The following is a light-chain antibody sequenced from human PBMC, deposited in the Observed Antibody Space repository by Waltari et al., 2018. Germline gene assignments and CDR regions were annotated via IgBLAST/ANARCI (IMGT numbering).Light chain of an antibody. CDR3: TSYAGSHNWV. CDR1: SSDVGGNNY. V-gene: IGLV2-8*01. J-gene: IGLJ2*01. CDR2: EVN. Sequence: QSALTQPPSASGSPGQSVTISCTGTSSDVGGNNYVSWYQHHPGKAPKLMISEVNKRPSGVPDRFSGSKSGNTASLTVSGLQADDEADYYCTSYAGSHNWVFGGGTKLTVL.